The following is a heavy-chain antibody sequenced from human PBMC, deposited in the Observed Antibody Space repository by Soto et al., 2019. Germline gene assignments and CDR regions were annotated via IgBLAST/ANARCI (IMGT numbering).Heavy chain of an antibody. Sequence: PGGSLRLSCAASGFTFSTYNMNWVRQAPGKGLEWVSSITTSSSTIYYADSVKGRFTISRDNAKNSLYLQMNSLRAEDTAVYYCARDYYDNSGYYYSSYWGQGTLVTVSS. D-gene: IGHD3-22*01. V-gene: IGHV3-21*01. J-gene: IGHJ4*02. CDR2: ITTSSSTI. CDR1: GFTFSTYN. CDR3: ARDYYDNSGYYYSSY.